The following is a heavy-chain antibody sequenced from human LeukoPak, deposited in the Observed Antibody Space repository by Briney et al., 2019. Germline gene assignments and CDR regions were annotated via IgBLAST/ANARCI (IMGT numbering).Heavy chain of an antibody. CDR2: INHSGST. CDR3: ARVPRWNWSYGFNWFDP. CDR1: GGSFSGYY. J-gene: IGHJ5*02. Sequence: SETLSLTCAVYGGSFSGYYWSWIRQPPGKGLEWIGEINHSGSTNYNPSLKSRVTISVDTSKNQFSLKLSSVTAADTAVYYCARVPRWNWSYGFNWFDPWGQGTLVTVSS. D-gene: IGHD5-18*01. V-gene: IGHV4-34*01.